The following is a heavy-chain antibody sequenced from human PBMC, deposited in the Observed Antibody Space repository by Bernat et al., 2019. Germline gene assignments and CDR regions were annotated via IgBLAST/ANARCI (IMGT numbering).Heavy chain of an antibody. CDR2: IYYSGST. D-gene: IGHD2-15*01. CDR3: ARVRCSGGSCPDWYFDL. Sequence: QVQLQESGPGLVKPSETLSLTYTVSGGSVSSGSYYWSWIRQPPGKGLEWIGYIYYSGSTNYNPSLKSRVTISVDTSKNQFSLKLSSVTAADTAVYYCARVRCSGGSCPDWYFDLWGRGTLVTVSS. J-gene: IGHJ2*01. CDR1: GGSVSSGSYY. V-gene: IGHV4-61*01.